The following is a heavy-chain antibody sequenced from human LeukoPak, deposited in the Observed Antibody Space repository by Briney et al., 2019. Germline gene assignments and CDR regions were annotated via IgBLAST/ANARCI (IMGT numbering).Heavy chain of an antibody. Sequence: GGSLRLSCAASGFTFSRFAIHWVRQTPGKGLEYVSAISSDGGSTYYANSVKGRFTISRDNSKNTLYLQMGSLRAEDMAVYFCTRGNGENYYAYGMDVWGQGTTVTVSS. CDR2: ISSDGGST. D-gene: IGHD2-8*01. J-gene: IGHJ6*02. V-gene: IGHV3-64*01. CDR3: TRGNGENYYAYGMDV. CDR1: GFTFSRFA.